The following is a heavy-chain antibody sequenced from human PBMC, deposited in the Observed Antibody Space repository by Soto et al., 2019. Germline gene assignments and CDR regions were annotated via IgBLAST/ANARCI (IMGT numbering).Heavy chain of an antibody. D-gene: IGHD2-2*01. CDR2: ISAYNGNT. J-gene: IGHJ4*02. CDR1: GYTFTNYG. CDR3: ARGGAYCVSTSCHDY. V-gene: IGHV1-18*01. Sequence: QVQLVQSGAEVKKPGASVKVSCKASGYTFTNYGISWVRQAPGQGLEWMGWISAYNGNTDYAQKLQGRVTMTTDTSTSTAYMELRSLSSDDTAVYYCARGGAYCVSTSCHDYWGQGTLVTVSS.